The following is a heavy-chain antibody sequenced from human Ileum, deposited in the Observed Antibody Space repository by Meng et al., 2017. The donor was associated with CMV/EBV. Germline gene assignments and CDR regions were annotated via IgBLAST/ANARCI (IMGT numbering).Heavy chain of an antibody. V-gene: IGHV3-23*04. CDR1: GFTFSRYD. D-gene: IGHD3-10*01. CDR3: AKRGGFYFDY. CDR2: ISGSGGNT. Sequence: LVESRGGLVQPGGSLRLSCAASGFTFSRYDMTWVRQAPGKGLEYISGISGSGGNTYYADSMKGRFIISRDNSKNTLYLQLNSLRAEDTAVYYCAKRGGFYFDYWGQGTLVTVSS. J-gene: IGHJ4*02.